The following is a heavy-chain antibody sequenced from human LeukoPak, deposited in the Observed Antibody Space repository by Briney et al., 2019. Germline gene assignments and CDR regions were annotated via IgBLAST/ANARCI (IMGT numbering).Heavy chain of an antibody. Sequence: GASVKVSCKASGYTFTAYYIHWVRQAPGQGLEWMGWINHNTGGTKYAQKFQRRVTMTRDTSVSTAYMDQSSVTSDDTAVYFCAKSAGHCSNGICFTDYYMDVWGRGTTVTVSS. J-gene: IGHJ6*03. V-gene: IGHV1-2*02. CDR3: AKSAGHCSNGICFTDYYMDV. D-gene: IGHD2-8*01. CDR1: GYTFTAYY. CDR2: INHNTGGT.